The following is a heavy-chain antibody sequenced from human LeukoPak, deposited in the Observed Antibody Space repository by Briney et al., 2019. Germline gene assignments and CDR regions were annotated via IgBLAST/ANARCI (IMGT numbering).Heavy chain of an antibody. CDR2: IYSGGST. J-gene: IGHJ6*02. D-gene: IGHD2-2*01. CDR3: ARDLPPAPWNGMDV. CDR1: GLTVSSNY. V-gene: IGHV3-53*01. Sequence: PGGSLRLSCAASGLTVSSNYMSWVRQAPGKGLEWVSVIYSGGSTYYADSVKGRFTISRDNSKNTLYLQMNSLRSEDTAVYYCARDLPPAPWNGMDVWGQGTTVTVSS.